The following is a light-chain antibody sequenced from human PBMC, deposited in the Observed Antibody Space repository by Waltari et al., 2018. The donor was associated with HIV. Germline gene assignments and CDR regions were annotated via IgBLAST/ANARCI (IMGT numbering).Light chain of an antibody. CDR1: NRRSYF. J-gene: IGLJ3*02. CDR2: SNT. Sequence: SSALTQAAAVPVALGQTARTTTQGDNRRSYFSKCYTQKTGRAPVLVVYSNTNRPSGIPDRFSGSYSGNTVSLTSTGTQAEDEADYYCTSRDTSGNHLRLVFGGGTKLTVL. CDR3: TSRDTSGNHLRLV. V-gene: IGLV3-19*01.